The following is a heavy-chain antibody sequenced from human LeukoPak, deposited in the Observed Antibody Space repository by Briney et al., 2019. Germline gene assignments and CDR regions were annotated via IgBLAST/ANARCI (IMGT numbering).Heavy chain of an antibody. CDR1: GGSISSSSYY. J-gene: IGHJ5*02. Sequence: KPSETLSLTCTVSGGSISSSSYYWGWIRQPPGKGLEWIGSIYYSGSTYYNPSLKSRVTISVDTSKNQFSLKLSSVTAADTAVYYCARRPGWTMVRGGSITNWFDPWGQGTLVTVSS. V-gene: IGHV4-39*07. CDR3: ARRPGWTMVRGGSITNWFDP. D-gene: IGHD3-10*01. CDR2: IYYSGST.